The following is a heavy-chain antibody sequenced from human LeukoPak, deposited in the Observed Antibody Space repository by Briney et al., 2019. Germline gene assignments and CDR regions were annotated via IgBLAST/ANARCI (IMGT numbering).Heavy chain of an antibody. J-gene: IGHJ2*01. D-gene: IGHD2-21*02. CDR2: IYHSGST. CDR3: ARLLRNWFFDL. CDR1: GGSISSNNW. Sequence: SETLSLTCAVSGGSISSNNWWSWVRQPPEKGLEWIGEIYHSGSTNYNPSLKSRVTISVDTSKNQFSLKLSSVTAADTAVYYCARLLRNWFFDLWGRGTLVTVSS. V-gene: IGHV4-4*02.